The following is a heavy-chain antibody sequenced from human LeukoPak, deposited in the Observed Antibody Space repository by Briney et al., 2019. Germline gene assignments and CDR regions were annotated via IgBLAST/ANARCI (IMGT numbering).Heavy chain of an antibody. V-gene: IGHV3-21*01. CDR3: ARDPLRYLRVGHYDY. J-gene: IGHJ4*02. CDR1: WFTFCNSA. CDR2: IDYDSSHI. Sequence: PGGSLRLSCAASWFTFCNSAMNWVRPVPGKGLEWVSSIDYDSSHIYYAASVRGRFTISRDNARNSVYLQMNSLRVEDPAVYYCARDPLRYLRVGHYDYWGQGTLVAVSS. D-gene: IGHD3-9*01.